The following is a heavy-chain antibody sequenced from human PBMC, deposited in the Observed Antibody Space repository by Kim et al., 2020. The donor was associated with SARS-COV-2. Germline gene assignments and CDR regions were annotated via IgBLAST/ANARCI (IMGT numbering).Heavy chain of an antibody. J-gene: IGHJ4*02. Sequence: GGSLRLSCAASGFTFSSYAMSWVRQAPGKGLEWVSAISGSGGSTYYADSVKGRFTISRDNSKNTLYLQMNSLRAEDTAVYYCAKSGRYVDIVATHAAPSHYWGQGTLVTVSS. D-gene: IGHD5-12*01. CDR2: ISGSGGST. CDR1: GFTFSSYA. V-gene: IGHV3-23*01. CDR3: AKSGRYVDIVATHAAPSHY.